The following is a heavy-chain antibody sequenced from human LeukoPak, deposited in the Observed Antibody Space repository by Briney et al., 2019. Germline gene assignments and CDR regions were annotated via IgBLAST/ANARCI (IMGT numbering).Heavy chain of an antibody. CDR1: GFTFSSYW. D-gene: IGHD1-26*01. CDR2: IKQDGSEK. V-gene: IGHV3-7*01. Sequence: TGGSLRLSCAASGFTFSSYWMSWVRQAPGKGLEWVANIKQDGSEKYYVDSVKGRFTISRDNAKNSLYLQMNSLRADDTAVYYCARTEWELLRGAFDIWGQGTMVTVSS. J-gene: IGHJ3*02. CDR3: ARTEWELLRGAFDI.